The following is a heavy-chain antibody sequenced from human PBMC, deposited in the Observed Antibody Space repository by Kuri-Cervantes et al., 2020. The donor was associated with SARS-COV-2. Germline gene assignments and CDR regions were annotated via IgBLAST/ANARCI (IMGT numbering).Heavy chain of an antibody. V-gene: IGHV1-2*04. J-gene: IGHJ3*02. Sequence: ASVKVSCKASGYTFTGYYMHWVRQAPGQGLEWMGWINPNSGGTSYAQKFQGWVTMTRDTSISTVYMELSRLRSDDTAVYYCARSTPFRRLMVISQGGAFDIWGQGTMVTDSS. CDR3: ARSTPFRRLMVISQGGAFDI. CDR2: INPNSGGT. D-gene: IGHD2-8*01. CDR1: GYTFTGYY.